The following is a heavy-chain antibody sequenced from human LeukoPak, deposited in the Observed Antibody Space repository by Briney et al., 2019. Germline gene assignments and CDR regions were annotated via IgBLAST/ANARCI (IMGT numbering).Heavy chain of an antibody. CDR2: INPNSCGT. Sequence: SVKLSCKASGYTFTGYYMHWVRQAPGQGLEWMRRINPNSCGTNYAQKFQGRVTMTRETSISTAYMELSRLRSDDSAVYYCARDRGGAFDIWGQGTMVTVSS. V-gene: IGHV1-2*06. CDR3: ARDRGGAFDI. J-gene: IGHJ3*02. D-gene: IGHD3-10*01. CDR1: GYTFTGYY.